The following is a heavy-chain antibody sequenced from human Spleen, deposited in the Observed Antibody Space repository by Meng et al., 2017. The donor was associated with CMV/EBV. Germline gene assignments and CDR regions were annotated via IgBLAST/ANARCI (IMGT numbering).Heavy chain of an antibody. CDR3: ARASSSWSYFDF. CDR2: IKSDGSST. D-gene: IGHD6-13*01. V-gene: IGHV3-74*01. J-gene: IGHJ4*02. CDR1: GFTFSSYW. Sequence: GESLKISCAASGFTFSSYWMHWVRQAPGKGLEWVSRIKSDGSSTSHADSVKGRFTISRDNAKSTLYLQMNSLRAEDTAVYYCARASSSWSYFDFWGQGTLVTVSS.